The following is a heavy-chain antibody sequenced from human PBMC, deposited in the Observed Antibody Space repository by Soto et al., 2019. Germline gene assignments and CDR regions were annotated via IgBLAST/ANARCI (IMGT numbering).Heavy chain of an antibody. D-gene: IGHD3-22*01. CDR2: INPTGGST. V-gene: IGHV1-46*01. J-gene: IGHJ4*02. Sequence: QVQLVQSGAEVRKPGASVKVSCKAAGYTFTNQYIHWVRQAPVQGLEWMGIINPTGGSTTYAQKFQGRISMTGDTSTSTVYMDLSSLRSEDTAVYYCAREGSYYFDNRLDYWGQGTLVTVSS. CDR1: GYTFTNQY. CDR3: AREGSYYFDNRLDY.